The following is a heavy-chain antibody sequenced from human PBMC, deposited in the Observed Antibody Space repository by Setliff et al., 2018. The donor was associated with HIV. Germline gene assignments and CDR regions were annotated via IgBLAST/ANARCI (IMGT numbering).Heavy chain of an antibody. CDR2: ITDDGTA. CDR1: GGSLTNYY. CDR3: ARHAIVDTAGRGFDY. D-gene: IGHD5-18*01. V-gene: IGHV4-34*01. J-gene: IGHJ4*02. Sequence: NPSETLSLTCAVYGGSLTNYYWSWIRQSPGKGLEWIGEITDDGTATYTSSLKSRVTISLDTSKKQLSLKLSSVTATGTAVYYCARHAIVDTAGRGFDYWGQGTLVTVSS.